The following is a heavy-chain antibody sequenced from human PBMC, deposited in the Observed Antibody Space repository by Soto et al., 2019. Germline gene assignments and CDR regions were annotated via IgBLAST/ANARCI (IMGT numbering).Heavy chain of an antibody. CDR3: ALLRYSSSSDYYYGMDV. J-gene: IGHJ6*02. CDR1: GFTFSSYA. D-gene: IGHD6-13*01. V-gene: IGHV3-30-3*01. CDR2: ISYDGSNK. Sequence: QVQLVESGGGVVHPGRSLRLSCAASGFTFSSYAMHWVRQAPGKGLEWVAVISYDGSNKYYADSVKGRFTISRDNSKNTLYLQMNSLRAEDTAVYYCALLRYSSSSDYYYGMDVWGQGTTVTVSS.